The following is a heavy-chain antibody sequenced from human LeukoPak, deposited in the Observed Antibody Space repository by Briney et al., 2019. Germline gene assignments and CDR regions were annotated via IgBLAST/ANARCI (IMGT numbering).Heavy chain of an antibody. V-gene: IGHV3-30*18. CDR2: ISYDGSNK. D-gene: IGHD5-18*01. CDR1: GFTFSSYG. CDR3: AKETSRGYSYGYDNWFDP. J-gene: IGHJ5*02. Sequence: GGSLRLSCAASGFTFSSYGVHWVRQAPGKGLEWVAVISYDGSNKYYADSVKGRFTISRDNSKNTLYLQMNSLRAEDTAVYYCAKETSRGYSYGYDNWFDPWGQGTLVTVSS.